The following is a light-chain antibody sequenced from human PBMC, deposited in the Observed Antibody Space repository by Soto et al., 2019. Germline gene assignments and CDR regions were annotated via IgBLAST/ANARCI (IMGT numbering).Light chain of an antibody. V-gene: IGKV3-15*01. CDR2: GAS. J-gene: IGKJ2*02. Sequence: IVLTQSPAALSVSPGERATLSCRASQSVSTNLAWSQQKPGQPPRLLIYGASTRATGVPARFSGSGSGTEFTLTISSMQSEDVAVYYCQQYNAWPSRTFGQGTKVEIK. CDR3: QQYNAWPSRT. CDR1: QSVSTN.